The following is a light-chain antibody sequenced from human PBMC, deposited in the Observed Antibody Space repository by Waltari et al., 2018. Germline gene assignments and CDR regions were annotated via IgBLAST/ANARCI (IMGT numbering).Light chain of an antibody. V-gene: IGKV4-1*01. Sequence: DIVMTQSPDSLAVSLGERATINCKSGQSVLYSSNNKNHLAWYQQKPGQPPKLLVYLASTRESGVPDRFSGSGSGTDFTLTISSLQAEDVAVYYCQQYYSLPWTFGQGTKVEIK. CDR2: LAS. CDR1: QSVLYSSNNKNH. J-gene: IGKJ1*01. CDR3: QQYYSLPWT.